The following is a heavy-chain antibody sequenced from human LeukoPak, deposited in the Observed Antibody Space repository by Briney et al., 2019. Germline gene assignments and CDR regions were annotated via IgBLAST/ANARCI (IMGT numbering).Heavy chain of an antibody. Sequence: PSETLSLTCAVYGGSFSGYYWSWIRQPPGKGLEWIGEINHSGSTNYNPSLKSRVTISVDTSKNQFSLKLSSVTAADTAVYYCARGLPLRGGNSPYYFDYWGQGTLVTVSS. CDR2: INHSGST. V-gene: IGHV4-34*01. CDR1: GGSFSGYY. D-gene: IGHD2-21*02. CDR3: ARGLPLRGGNSPYYFDY. J-gene: IGHJ4*02.